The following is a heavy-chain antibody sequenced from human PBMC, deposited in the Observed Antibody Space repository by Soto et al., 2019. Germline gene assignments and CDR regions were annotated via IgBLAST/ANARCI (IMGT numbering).Heavy chain of an antibody. J-gene: IGHJ4*02. V-gene: IGHV3-30*18. CDR1: GFTFSSYG. CDR3: AKFQLGYCSGGSCYPIDY. Sequence: GGSLRLSCAASGFTFSSYGMHWVRQAPGKGLEWVAVISYDGSNKYYADSVKGRFTISRDNSKNTLYLQMNSLRAEDTAVYYCAKFQLGYCSGGSCYPIDYWGQGTLVTVSS. CDR2: ISYDGSNK. D-gene: IGHD2-15*01.